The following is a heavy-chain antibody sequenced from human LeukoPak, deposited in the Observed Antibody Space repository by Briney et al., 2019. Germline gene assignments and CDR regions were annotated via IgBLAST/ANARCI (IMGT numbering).Heavy chain of an antibody. CDR1: GFTFSTYS. V-gene: IGHV3-21*01. CDR2: ISTSSTYI. J-gene: IGHJ6*02. CDR3: ARHEPVITLSSYYYGMDL. Sequence: PGGSLRLSCAASGFTFSTYSMNWVRQAPGKGLEWVSSISTSSTYIYYADSVKGRFTISRDNAKNSLYLQMNSLRAEDTAVYYCARHEPVITLSSYYYGMDLWGPGITVTVSS. D-gene: IGHD1-14*01.